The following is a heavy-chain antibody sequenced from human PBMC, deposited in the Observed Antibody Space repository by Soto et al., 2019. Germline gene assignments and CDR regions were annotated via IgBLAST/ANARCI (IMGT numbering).Heavy chain of an antibody. CDR2: IYHSGST. D-gene: IGHD5-12*01. CDR1: GGSISSGGYS. J-gene: IGHJ4*02. V-gene: IGHV4-30-2*01. CDR3: ARGRESGLSGYFDY. Sequence: SETLSLTCTVSGGSISSGGYSWSWIRQPPGKGLEWIGYIYHSGSTYYNPSLKSRVTISVDRSKNQFSLKLSSVTAADTAVYYCARGRESGLSGYFDYWGQGTLVTVSS.